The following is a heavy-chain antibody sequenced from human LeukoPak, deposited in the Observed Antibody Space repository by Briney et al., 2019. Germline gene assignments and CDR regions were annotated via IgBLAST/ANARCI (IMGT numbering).Heavy chain of an antibody. Sequence: SETLSLTCTVSGGSISSGSYYWRWIRQPAGKGLEWIGRIYTSGSTNYNPSLKSRVTISVDTSKNQFSLKVSSVTAADTAVYYCARDGGSYHGLDYWGQGTLVTVSS. CDR3: ARDGGSYHGLDY. V-gene: IGHV4-61*02. CDR2: IYTSGST. D-gene: IGHD1-26*01. CDR1: GGSISSGSYY. J-gene: IGHJ4*02.